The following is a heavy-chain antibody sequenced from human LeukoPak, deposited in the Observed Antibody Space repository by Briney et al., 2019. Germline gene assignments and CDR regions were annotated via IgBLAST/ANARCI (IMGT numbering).Heavy chain of an antibody. CDR1: GIIFSNYW. CDR3: APLAVASNYFDY. D-gene: IGHD6-19*01. V-gene: IGHV3-74*01. Sequence: GGSLRLSCAASGIIFSNYWMHWVRQAPGKGLVWVSRINRDGSSTSYADSVKGRFTISRDNAKNTLYLQMNSLRAEDTAVYYCAPLAVASNYFDYWGQGTLVTVSS. CDR2: INRDGSST. J-gene: IGHJ4*02.